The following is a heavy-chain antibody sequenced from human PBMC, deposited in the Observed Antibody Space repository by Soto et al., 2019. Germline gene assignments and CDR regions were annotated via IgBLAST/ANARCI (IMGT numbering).Heavy chain of an antibody. CDR1: GFTFSNYA. J-gene: IGHJ4*02. Sequence: EVQLLESGGGLVQPGGSLRPSCAASGFTFSNYAIAWVRQAPGNGLEWVSGIRGSGGTTYYADSVKGRFTISRHNSNDTLHLQMRSLRAEDTAVYYCATPPLQWLVYFDYWGQGSLVTVSS. CDR2: IRGSGGTT. D-gene: IGHD6-19*01. V-gene: IGHV3-23*01. CDR3: ATPPLQWLVYFDY.